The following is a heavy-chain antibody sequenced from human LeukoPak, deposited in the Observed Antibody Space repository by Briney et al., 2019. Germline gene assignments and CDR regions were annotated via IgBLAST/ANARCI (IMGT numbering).Heavy chain of an antibody. CDR1: GGSFSGYY. V-gene: IGHV4-34*01. J-gene: IGHJ2*01. CDR2: INHSGST. D-gene: IGHD3-10*01. CDR3: ARQRLLWFGEANMPNWYFDL. Sequence: SETLSLTCAVYGGSFSGYYWSWIRQPPGKGLEWIGEINHSGSTNYNPSLKSRVTISVDTSKNQFSLKLSSVTAADTAVYYCARQRLLWFGEANMPNWYFDLWGRGTLVTVSS.